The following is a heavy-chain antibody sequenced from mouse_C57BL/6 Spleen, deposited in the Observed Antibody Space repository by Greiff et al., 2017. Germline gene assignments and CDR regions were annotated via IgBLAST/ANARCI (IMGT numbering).Heavy chain of an antibody. D-gene: IGHD3-2*02. CDR1: GFTFSSYT. CDR3: ARDGLRLHLFDY. Sequence: VQLKESGGGLVKPGGSLKLSCAASGFTFSSYTMSWVRQTPEKRLEWVATISGGGGNTYYPDSVKGRFTISRDNAKNTLYLQMSSLRSEDTALYYCARDGLRLHLFDYWGQGTTLTVSS. CDR2: ISGGGGNT. J-gene: IGHJ2*01. V-gene: IGHV5-9*01.